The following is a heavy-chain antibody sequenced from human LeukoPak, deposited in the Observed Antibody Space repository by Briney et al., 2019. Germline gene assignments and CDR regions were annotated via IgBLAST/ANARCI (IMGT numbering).Heavy chain of an antibody. J-gene: IGHJ5*02. CDR3: VRGPNWGDVHNWFDP. Sequence: MASETLSLTCTVSGGSLSRYYWSWIRQPAGKGLEWIGRIYTSGSTNYNPSLKSRVTMSVDTSKNQFSLKLNSVTAADTAVYYCVRGPNWGDVHNWFDPWGQGTLVTVSA. V-gene: IGHV4-4*07. D-gene: IGHD7-27*01. CDR1: GGSLSRYY. CDR2: IYTSGST.